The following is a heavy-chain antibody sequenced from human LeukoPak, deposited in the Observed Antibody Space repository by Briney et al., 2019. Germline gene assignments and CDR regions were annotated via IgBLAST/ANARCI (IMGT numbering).Heavy chain of an antibody. CDR2: ISSSSSYI. J-gene: IGHJ4*02. Sequence: GGSLRLSCAASGFTFSSYSMNWVRQAPGKGLEWVSSISSSSSYIYYADSVKGRFTFSRDNAKNSLYLQMNSLRAEDTAVYYCARDPSIAAHYWGQGTLVTVSS. CDR3: ARDPSIAAHY. D-gene: IGHD6-6*01. CDR1: GFTFSSYS. V-gene: IGHV3-21*01.